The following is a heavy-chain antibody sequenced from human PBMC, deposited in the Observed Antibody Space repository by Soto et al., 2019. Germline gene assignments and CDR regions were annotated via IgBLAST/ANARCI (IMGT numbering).Heavy chain of an antibody. CDR3: ARTKARRYSSSSDRGHWFDP. CDR2: MNPNSGST. CDR1: GYTFTSYD. D-gene: IGHD6-6*01. Sequence: ASVKVSCKASGYTFTSYDINWVRQTTGQGLEWMGWMNPNSGSTGYAQKFQGRVTMTRNTSISTAYMELSSLRSEDTAVYYCARTKARRYSSSSDRGHWFDPWGQGTLVTVSS. J-gene: IGHJ5*02. V-gene: IGHV1-8*01.